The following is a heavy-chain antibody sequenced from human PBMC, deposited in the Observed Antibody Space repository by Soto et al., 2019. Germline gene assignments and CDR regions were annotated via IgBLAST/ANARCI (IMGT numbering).Heavy chain of an antibody. CDR3: PRAAFLAY. V-gene: IGHV3-33*01. Sequence: VQLVQSGGGVVQPGRSLRLSCAASGFSFSGYGMHWVRQAPGKGLERVAVIWYDGSEKYYVDSVKGRFAISREDSKNALSLQMTSVRVEDTAVYYCPRAAFLAYWGQGTLVTVSS. J-gene: IGHJ4*01. D-gene: IGHD3-16*01. CDR1: GFSFSGYG. CDR2: IWYDGSEK.